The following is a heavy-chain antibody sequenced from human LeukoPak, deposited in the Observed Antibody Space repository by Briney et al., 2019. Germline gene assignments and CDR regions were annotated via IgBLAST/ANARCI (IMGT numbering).Heavy chain of an antibody. CDR3: AKGKGSSGWYD. Sequence: PGGSLRLSCAASGFTFSTYAMSWVRQAPGRGLEWVSAVSDSGSGTYYAASVKGRFTISRDNSKNTLYLQMTSLRAEDTALYCCAKGKGSSGWYDWGQGTLVTVSS. CDR1: GFTFSTYA. V-gene: IGHV3-23*01. D-gene: IGHD6-19*01. J-gene: IGHJ4*02. CDR2: VSDSGSGT.